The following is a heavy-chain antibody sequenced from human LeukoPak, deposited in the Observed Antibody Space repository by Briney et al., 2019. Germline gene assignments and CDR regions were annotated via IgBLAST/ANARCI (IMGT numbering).Heavy chain of an antibody. V-gene: IGHV3-7*01. CDR3: ARDSGSYYSSFRC. J-gene: IGHJ4*02. CDR2: IKQDRSEK. Sequence: GGSLRLSCAASGFTFTNYWMSWVRQAPGKGLELVANIKQDRSEKYYVDSVKGRFTISRDNAKNSLYLQMSSLRAEDTAVYYCARDSGSYYSSFRCWGQGTLVTVSS. D-gene: IGHD1-26*01. CDR1: GFTFTNYW.